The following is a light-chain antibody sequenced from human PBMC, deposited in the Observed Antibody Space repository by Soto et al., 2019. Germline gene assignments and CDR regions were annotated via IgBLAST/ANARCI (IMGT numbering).Light chain of an antibody. CDR2: AAS. CDR3: LQDFNYPRT. J-gene: IGKJ1*01. V-gene: IGKV1-6*01. CDR1: QGIGSD. Sequence: AIQMTQSPSSLSASVGDRVTITCRASQGIGSDLGWYQQKPGKAPKLLIYAASSLQSGVPSRFSGRGSGTDFTLTISSLQPEDFATYYCLQDFNYPRTFGQGTKVDIK.